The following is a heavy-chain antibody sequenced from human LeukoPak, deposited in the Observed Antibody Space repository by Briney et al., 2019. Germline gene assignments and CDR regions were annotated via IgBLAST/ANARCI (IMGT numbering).Heavy chain of an antibody. CDR1: GFTFDDYA. V-gene: IGHV3-9*01. D-gene: IGHD3-10*01. Sequence: GRSLRLSCAASGFTFDDYAMHWVRQAPGKGLEWVSGISWNSGSIGYADSVKGRFTISRDNAKNSLYLQMNSLRAEDTAVYYCARQLYYGSGKDYWGQGTLVTVSS. J-gene: IGHJ4*02. CDR3: ARQLYYGSGKDY. CDR2: ISWNSGSI.